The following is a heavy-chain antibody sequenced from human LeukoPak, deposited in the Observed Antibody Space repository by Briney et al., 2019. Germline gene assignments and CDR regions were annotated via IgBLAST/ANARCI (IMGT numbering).Heavy chain of an antibody. CDR2: LNPNGGNI. CDR1: GYTFGDHG. CDR3: ARDRSYGAFQD. V-gene: IGHV3-20*04. J-gene: IGHJ4*02. Sequence: GGSLRLSCAGSGYTFGDHGMNWVRPAPGKGLEWVSGLNPNGGNIGYADSVKGRFTISRDNAKNSLYLQMNSLRAEDTALYYCARDRSYGAFQDWGQGTLVTVSP. D-gene: IGHD1-26*01.